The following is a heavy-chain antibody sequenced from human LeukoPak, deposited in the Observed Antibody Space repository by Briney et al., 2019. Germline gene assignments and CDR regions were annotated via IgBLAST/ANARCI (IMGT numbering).Heavy chain of an antibody. CDR3: TRIGTAFLDY. D-gene: IGHD2-21*02. CDR2: IRSKGYGGTT. V-gene: IGHV3-49*04. Sequence: PSGGSLRLSCTASGFTLGDYAMSWVRQAPGKGLEWVGFIRSKGYGGTTEYAASVKGRFTISRDDSKSIAYLQMNSLKTEDTAVYYCTRIGTAFLDYWGQGTLVTVSS. J-gene: IGHJ4*02. CDR1: GFTLGDYA.